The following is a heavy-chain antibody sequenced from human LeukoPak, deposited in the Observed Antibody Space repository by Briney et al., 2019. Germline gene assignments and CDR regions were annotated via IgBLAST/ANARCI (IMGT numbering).Heavy chain of an antibody. V-gene: IGHV4-61*09. D-gene: IGHD1-1*01. J-gene: IGHJ4*02. Sequence: SPTLSLTCTVSGGSISSGSYYWNWIRQPAGKGLEWIGHIYTSGSTSYNPSLESRVTISVDTPKNQFSLKLNSVTAADTAVYYCARGGNWNSYYFDYWGQGTLVTGSS. CDR1: GGSISSGSYY. CDR2: IYTSGST. CDR3: ARGGNWNSYYFDY.